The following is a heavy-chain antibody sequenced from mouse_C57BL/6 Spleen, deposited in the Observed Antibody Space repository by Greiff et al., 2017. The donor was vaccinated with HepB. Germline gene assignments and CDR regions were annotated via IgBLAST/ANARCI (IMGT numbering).Heavy chain of an antibody. Sequence: QVQLKQPGAELVRPGSSVKLSCKASGYTFTSYWMHWVKQRPIQGLEWIGNIDPSDSETHYNQKFKDKATLTVDKSSSTAYMQLSSLTSEDSAVYYCARRGAYYYGIYYAIDYWGQGTSVTVSS. J-gene: IGHJ4*01. D-gene: IGHD1-1*01. CDR3: ARRGAYYYGIYYAIDY. CDR1: GYTFTSYW. CDR2: IDPSDSET. V-gene: IGHV1-52*01.